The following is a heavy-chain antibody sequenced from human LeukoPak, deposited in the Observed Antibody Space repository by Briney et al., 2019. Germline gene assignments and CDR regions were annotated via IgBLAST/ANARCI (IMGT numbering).Heavy chain of an antibody. J-gene: IGHJ4*02. Sequence: GGSLRLSCAASGFTFSSFAFHWVRQAPGKGLEWVAVISHDGSDNADSVMGRFTISRDNSKNTLYLQMSSLRAEDTAVYFCARDQSAGYSSSGSSSWGRLGDWGQGTLVTVSS. V-gene: IGHV3-30-3*01. CDR3: ARDQSAGYSSSGSSSWGRLGD. CDR1: GFTFSSFA. D-gene: IGHD6-13*01. CDR2: ISHDGSD.